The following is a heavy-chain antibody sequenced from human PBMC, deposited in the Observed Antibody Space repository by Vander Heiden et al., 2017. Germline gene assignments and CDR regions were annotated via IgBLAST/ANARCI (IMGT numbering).Heavy chain of an antibody. CDR1: GFTFSSYD. CDR3: ARDSEGGMDA. J-gene: IGHJ6*02. Sequence: EWQLVESGGGLVQPGGSLRLSCAASGFTFSSYDMHWFRQATGKGLEWVSAIGTAGDTNYPGSVKGRFTISRENAKNSLYLQMNSLRAGDTAVYYCARDSEGGMDAWGQGTTVTVSS. CDR2: IGTAGDT. D-gene: IGHD1-26*01. V-gene: IGHV3-13*01.